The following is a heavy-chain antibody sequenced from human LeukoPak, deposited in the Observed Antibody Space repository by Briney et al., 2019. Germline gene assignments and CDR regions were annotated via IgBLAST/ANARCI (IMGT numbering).Heavy chain of an antibody. CDR2: INHSGST. CDR1: GGSFHNYY. J-gene: IGHJ5*02. Sequence: SETLSLTCTVSGGSFHNYYWNWIRQPPGKGLEWIGEINHSGSTNYNPSLKSRVTISVDTSKNQFSLKLSSVTAADTAVYYCARGLKNFAYCSSTSCEGNRFDPWGQGTLVTVSS. V-gene: IGHV4-34*01. CDR3: ARGLKNFAYCSSTSCEGNRFDP. D-gene: IGHD2-2*01.